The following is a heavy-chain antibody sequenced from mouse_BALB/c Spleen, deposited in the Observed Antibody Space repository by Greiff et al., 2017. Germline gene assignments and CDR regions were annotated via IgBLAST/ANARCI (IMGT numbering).Heavy chain of an antibody. CDR3: AREGPGTRFAY. CDR2: ISDGGSYT. V-gene: IGHV5-4*02. CDR1: GFTFSDYY. D-gene: IGHD4-1*01. Sequence: DVHLVESGGGLVKPGGSLKLSCAASGFTFSDYYMYWVRQTPEKRLEWVATISDGGSYTYYPDSVKGRFTISRDNAKNNLYLQMSSLKSEDTAMYYCAREGPGTRFAYWGQGTLVTVSA. J-gene: IGHJ3*01.